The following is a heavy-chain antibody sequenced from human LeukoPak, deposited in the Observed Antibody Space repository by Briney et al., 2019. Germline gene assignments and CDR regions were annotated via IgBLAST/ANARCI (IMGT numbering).Heavy chain of an antibody. CDR3: ARVDFGVVIGDSAHFDY. J-gene: IGHJ4*02. Sequence: ASVKVSRKAPGYTFTSYDINWVRQATGQGLEWMGWMNPNSGNTGYAQKFQGRVTMTRNTSISTAYMELSSLRSEDTAVYYCARVDFGVVIGDSAHFDYWGQGTLVTVSS. D-gene: IGHD3-3*01. CDR2: MNPNSGNT. CDR1: GYTFTSYD. V-gene: IGHV1-8*01.